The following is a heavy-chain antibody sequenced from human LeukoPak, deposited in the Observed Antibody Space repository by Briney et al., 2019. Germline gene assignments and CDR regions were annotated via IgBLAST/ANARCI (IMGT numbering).Heavy chain of an antibody. Sequence: ASVKVSCKASGGTFSSYAISWARQAPGQGLEWMGRIIPILGIANYAQKFQGRVTITADKSTSTAYMELSSLRSEDTAVYYCARRDKITGTTQFDYWGQGTLVTVSS. CDR2: IIPILGIA. V-gene: IGHV1-69*04. J-gene: IGHJ4*02. D-gene: IGHD1-7*01. CDR1: GGTFSSYA. CDR3: ARRDKITGTTQFDY.